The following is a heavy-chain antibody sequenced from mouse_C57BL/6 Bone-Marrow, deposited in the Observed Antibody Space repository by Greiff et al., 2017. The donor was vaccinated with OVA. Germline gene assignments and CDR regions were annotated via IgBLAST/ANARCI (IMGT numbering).Heavy chain of an antibody. CDR3: ARHAPYGNYVRYAMDY. Sequence: QVQLQQSGPGLVAPSQSLSITCTVSGFSLTSYGVHWVRQPPGKGLEWLVVIWSDGSTTYNSALKSRLSISKDNSKSQVFLKMNSLQTDDTAMYYCARHAPYGNYVRYAMDYWGQGTSVTVSS. J-gene: IGHJ4*01. V-gene: IGHV2-6-1*01. CDR1: GFSLTSYG. D-gene: IGHD2-1*01. CDR2: IWSDGST.